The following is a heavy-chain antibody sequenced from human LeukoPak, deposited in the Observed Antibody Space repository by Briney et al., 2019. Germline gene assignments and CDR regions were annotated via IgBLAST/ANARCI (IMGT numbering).Heavy chain of an antibody. CDR3: ARDLDDFWSGYHPSEGDI. J-gene: IGHJ3*02. V-gene: IGHV3-21*01. D-gene: IGHD3-3*01. CDR1: GFTFSSYS. CDR2: ISSSSSYI. Sequence: GGSLRLSCPASGFTFSSYSMNWVRQAPGKGLEWVSSISSSSSYIYYADSVKGRFTISRDNANNSLYLQMNSLRAEDTAVYYCARDLDDFWSGYHPSEGDIWGQGTMVTVSS.